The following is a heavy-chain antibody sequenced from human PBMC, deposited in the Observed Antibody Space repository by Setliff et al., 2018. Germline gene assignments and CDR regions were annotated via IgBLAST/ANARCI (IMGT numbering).Heavy chain of an antibody. J-gene: IGHJ4*02. V-gene: IGHV4-61*02. D-gene: IGHD5-12*01. Sequence: PSETLSLTCTVSGVSFGSGTYCWSWIRQPAGKGLEWIGLIQSTGNTNYNPSLQSRVTISIDTSKNQFSLKMSSVTAADTAMYYCAGTPALGTSWLSPFDYWGQGTLVTVSS. CDR1: GVSFGSGTYC. CDR2: IQSTGNT. CDR3: AGTPALGTSWLSPFDY.